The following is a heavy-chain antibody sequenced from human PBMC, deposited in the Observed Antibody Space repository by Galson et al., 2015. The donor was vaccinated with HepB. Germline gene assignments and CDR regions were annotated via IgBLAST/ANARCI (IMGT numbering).Heavy chain of an antibody. Sequence: SVKVSCKASGYSFTSYGVTWVRQAPGQGLQWRGWISGYNGRAIYAQEFQDRVTLTTDTSTTTASMEVRRLTSDDTALYYCARDLAAETTDAFDIWGQGTMVIVSS. J-gene: IGHJ3*02. V-gene: IGHV1-18*01. CDR2: ISGYNGRA. D-gene: IGHD6-13*01. CDR3: ARDLAAETTDAFDI. CDR1: GYSFTSYG.